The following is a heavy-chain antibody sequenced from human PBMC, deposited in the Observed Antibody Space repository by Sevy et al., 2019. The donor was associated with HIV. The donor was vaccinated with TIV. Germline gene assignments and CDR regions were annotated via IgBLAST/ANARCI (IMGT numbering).Heavy chain of an antibody. Sequence: SETLSLTCTVSNDSISNSYWSWIRQSPDKRLEYIGYVYYTGTTDYNPSLRSRVTISVDTSKNQFSLKLNSVTAADTAVYYCARRRSSYGYSYYYYMDVWGKGTTVTLSS. CDR1: NDSISNSY. CDR3: ARRRSSYGYSYYYYMDV. CDR2: VYYTGTT. J-gene: IGHJ6*03. V-gene: IGHV4-59*08. D-gene: IGHD3-16*01.